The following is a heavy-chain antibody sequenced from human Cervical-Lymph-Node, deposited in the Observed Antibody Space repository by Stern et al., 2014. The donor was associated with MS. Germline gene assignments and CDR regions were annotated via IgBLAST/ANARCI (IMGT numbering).Heavy chain of an antibody. J-gene: IGHJ4*02. CDR2: INVYNGDT. CDR3: ARGRVSYSSSSSLDN. V-gene: IGHV1-18*01. D-gene: IGHD6-6*01. CDR1: GYTFTTYA. Sequence: QVQLVQSGAEVKKSGASVKVSCKASGYTFTTYAISWVRLAPGQGLEWMGWINVYNGDTNYAQNLQGRVTMTTDTSTRTAYMELRSLRSDDTAVYYCARGRVSYSSSSSLDNWGQGTLVTVSS.